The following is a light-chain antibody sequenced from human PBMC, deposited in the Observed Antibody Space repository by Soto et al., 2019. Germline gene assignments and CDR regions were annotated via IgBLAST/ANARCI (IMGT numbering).Light chain of an antibody. CDR1: QSVSSN. V-gene: IGKV3-15*01. CDR2: GAS. CDR3: QQYNNWPPYT. J-gene: IGKJ2*01. Sequence: EIVMTQSPATLSVSPGERATLSCRASQSVSSNLAWYQQKPGQAPRLLIYGASTRATGVPARFSGSGSGTEFTLTIGSLQSEDFAVYSCQQYNNWPPYTFGQGTKLEIK.